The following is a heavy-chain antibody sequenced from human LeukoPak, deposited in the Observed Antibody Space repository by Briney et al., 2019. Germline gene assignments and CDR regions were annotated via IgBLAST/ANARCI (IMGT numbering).Heavy chain of an antibody. CDR1: GFTFSSYA. CDR2: ISYDGSKK. J-gene: IGHJ4*02. CDR3: ARDIAATGTYTDY. V-gene: IGHV3-30-3*01. Sequence: PGGSMRLSCAASGFTFSSYAMHWVRQAPGKGLEWVAVISYDGSKKYYTDSVKGRFTISRDNSKNTLYLQMNSLRTEDTAVYYCARDIAATGTYTDYWGQGTLVTVSS. D-gene: IGHD6-13*01.